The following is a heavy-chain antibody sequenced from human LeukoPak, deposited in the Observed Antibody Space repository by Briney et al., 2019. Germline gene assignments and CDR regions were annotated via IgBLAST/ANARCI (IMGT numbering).Heavy chain of an antibody. V-gene: IGHV4-59*01. J-gene: IGHJ6*04. CDR2: IYYSGSI. CDR1: GGTIRSCY. Sequence: SETLSLTCTVSGGTIRSCYWSWIRQPPGKGLEWIGYIYYSGSINYNPSLRSRVTMSVDASRNQFSLKLNSVTAADTAVYYCASLSMFGVFLRLGDVWGKGTTVTVSS. CDR3: ASLSMFGVFLRLGDV. D-gene: IGHD3-3*02.